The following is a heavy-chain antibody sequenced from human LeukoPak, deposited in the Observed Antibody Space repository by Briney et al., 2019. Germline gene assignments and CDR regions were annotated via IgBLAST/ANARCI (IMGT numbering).Heavy chain of an antibody. CDR2: INHSGST. CDR3: ARELGQQLAPDAFDI. CDR1: GESFSGYY. V-gene: IGHV4-34*01. J-gene: IGHJ3*02. Sequence: SETLSLTCAVYGESFSGYYWSWIRQPPGKGLEWIGEINHSGSTNYNPSLKSRVTISVDTSKNQFSLKLSSVTAADTAVYYCARELGQQLAPDAFDIWGQGTMVTVSS. D-gene: IGHD6-13*01.